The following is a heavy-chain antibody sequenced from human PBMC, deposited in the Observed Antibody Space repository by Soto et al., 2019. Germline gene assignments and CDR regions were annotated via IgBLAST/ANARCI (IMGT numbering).Heavy chain of an antibody. CDR2: IIPIFGTA. D-gene: IGHD3-22*01. CDR3: ARDHHDSSGYYPYYYGMDV. V-gene: IGHV1-69*06. J-gene: IGHJ6*02. Sequence: SVKVSCKASGGTFSSYAISWVRQAPGQGLEWMGGIIPIFGTANYAQKFQGRVTITADKSTSTAYMELSSLRSEDTAVYYCARDHHDSSGYYPYYYGMDVWGQGTTVTVSS. CDR1: GGTFSSYA.